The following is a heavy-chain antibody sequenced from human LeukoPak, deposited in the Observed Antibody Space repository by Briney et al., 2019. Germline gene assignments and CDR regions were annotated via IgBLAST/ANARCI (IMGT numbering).Heavy chain of an antibody. CDR3: ARRRSSSGWYGDWYFDL. V-gene: IGHV4-34*01. Sequence: PSETLSLTCAVYGGSFSGYYWSLIRQPPGKGLEWIGEINHSGSTNYNPSLKSRVTISVDTSKNQFSLKLSSVTAADTAVYYCARRRSSSGWYGDWYFDLWGRGTLVTVSS. D-gene: IGHD6-19*01. CDR2: INHSGST. CDR1: GGSFSGYY. J-gene: IGHJ2*01.